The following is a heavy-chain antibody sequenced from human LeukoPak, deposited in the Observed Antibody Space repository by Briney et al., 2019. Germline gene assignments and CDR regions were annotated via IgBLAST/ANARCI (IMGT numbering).Heavy chain of an antibody. D-gene: IGHD4-17*01. CDR3: AKGSTFGDLNYFDS. Sequence: GGSLRLSCAASGFTFSNFAMSWVRQAPGKGPEWVSTISGSGGTTYYAASVKGRLTISRDTSKNTLFLQMNSLRAEDTAVYYCAKGSTFGDLNYFDSWGQGALVTVSS. CDR2: ISGSGGTT. CDR1: GFTFSNFA. J-gene: IGHJ4*02. V-gene: IGHV3-23*01.